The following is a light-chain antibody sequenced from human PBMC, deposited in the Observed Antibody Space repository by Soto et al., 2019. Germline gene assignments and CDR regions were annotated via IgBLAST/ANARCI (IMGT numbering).Light chain of an antibody. CDR2: AAS. Sequence: DIQLTQSPSFLSASVGDRVTITYQASQGISSYLAWYHQKPGKAPKLLIYAASTLRSGVPSRFSGSGSGTEFTLTISSLQAEDFATYYCQQLNSYPRLTFGGGTKVEMK. V-gene: IGKV1-9*01. CDR1: QGISSY. CDR3: QQLNSYPRLT. J-gene: IGKJ4*01.